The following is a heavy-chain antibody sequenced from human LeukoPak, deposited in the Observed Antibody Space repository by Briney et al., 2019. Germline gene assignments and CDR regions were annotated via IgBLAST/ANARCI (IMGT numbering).Heavy chain of an antibody. CDR2: ISGSGGST. D-gene: IGHD3-16*02. CDR3: ATHDYVWGSYRYLDY. J-gene: IGHJ4*02. V-gene: IGHV3-23*01. Sequence: GGSLRLSCAASGFTFDDYAMHGVRQAPGKVLEWVSAISGSGGSTYYADSVKGRFTISRDNSKNTLYLQMNSLRAEDTAVYYCATHDYVWGSYRYLDYWGQGTLVTVSS. CDR1: GFTFDDYA.